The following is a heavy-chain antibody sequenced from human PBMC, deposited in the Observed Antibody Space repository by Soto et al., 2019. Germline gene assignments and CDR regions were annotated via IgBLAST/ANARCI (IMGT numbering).Heavy chain of an antibody. V-gene: IGHV1-18*01. CDR1: GYAFTTYG. Sequence: QVHLVQSGAEVKKPGASVKVSCKGSGYAFTTYGITWVRQDPGQGLEWMGWISAHNGNTNYAQKLQGRVTVTRDTSTSTAYMELRSLRSDGTAIYSCARGRYWDYWGQGALVTVSS. J-gene: IGHJ4*02. CDR2: ISAHNGNT. CDR3: ARGRYWDY. D-gene: IGHD2-8*02.